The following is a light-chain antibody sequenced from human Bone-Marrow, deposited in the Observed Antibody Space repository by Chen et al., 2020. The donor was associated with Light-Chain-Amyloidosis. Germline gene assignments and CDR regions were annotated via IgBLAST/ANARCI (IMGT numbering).Light chain of an antibody. J-gene: IGLJ2*01. V-gene: IGLV3-25*03. CDR2: RDT. CDR1: DLPTKY. Sequence: SYELTQPPSVSVAPGQTARITCSGDDLPTKYAYWYQQKQGQAPVLVIHRDTDRPSGISERFSGSSSWTTATLTISGVQSEDEADYHCQSADSSCTYEVIFGGGTKLTVL. CDR3: QSADSSCTYEVI.